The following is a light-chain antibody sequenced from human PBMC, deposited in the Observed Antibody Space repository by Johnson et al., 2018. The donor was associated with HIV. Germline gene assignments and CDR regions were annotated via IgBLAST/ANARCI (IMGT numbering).Light chain of an antibody. Sequence: QSVLTQPPSVSAAPGEKVTISCSGNSSNIEINYVSWYQQLPGTAPKLLIYENNKRPSGIPDRFSGSKSGTSATLGITRLQTGDEADYSCGTLNSSLCPDVFGTGTKVTVL. V-gene: IGLV1-51*02. CDR2: ENN. CDR1: SSNIEINY. J-gene: IGLJ1*01. CDR3: GTLNSSLCPDV.